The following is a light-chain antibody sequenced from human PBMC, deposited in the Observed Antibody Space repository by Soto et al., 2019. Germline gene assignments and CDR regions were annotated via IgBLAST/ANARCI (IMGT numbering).Light chain of an antibody. Sequence: QSALTQPASVSGSPGQSITISCTGTSSDVGSFNYVSWYQQHPGKAPKLLIYDVSSRPSGVSNRFSGSKSGNTASLTISGLQAEDEADYYCSSYTSSSTGVFGGGTKLTVL. J-gene: IGLJ3*02. CDR2: DVS. CDR3: SSYTSSSTGV. V-gene: IGLV2-14*01. CDR1: SSDVGSFNY.